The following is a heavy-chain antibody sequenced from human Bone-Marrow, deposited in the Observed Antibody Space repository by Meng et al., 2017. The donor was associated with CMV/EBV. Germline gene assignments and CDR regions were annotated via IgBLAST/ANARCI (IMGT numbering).Heavy chain of an antibody. CDR1: GFTFSNAW. J-gene: IGHJ4*02. CDR2: IFSNTDGATT. Sequence: GESLKISCAASGFTFSNAWMSWVRQAPGKGLEWVGRIFSNTDGATTHYGAPVKGRFTISRDDSKTTLYLQMNSLKTEDTAVYYCTTSKADDVLAAYTPGYWGQGTLVTVSS. D-gene: IGHD3-9*01. V-gene: IGHV3-15*01. CDR3: TTSKADDVLAAYTPGY.